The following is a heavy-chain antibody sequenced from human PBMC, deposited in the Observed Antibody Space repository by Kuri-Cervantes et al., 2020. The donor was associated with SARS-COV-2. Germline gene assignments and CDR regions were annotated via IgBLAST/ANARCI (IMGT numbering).Heavy chain of an antibody. CDR2: ISGDGGST. V-gene: IGHV3-43*02. D-gene: IGHD6-13*01. J-gene: IGHJ3*02. Sequence: GESLKISCAASGFTFDDYAMHWVRQAPGKGLEWVSLISGDGGSTYYADSVKGRFTISRDNAKNPLYLQMNSLRAEDTAVYYCARVQQQLVYDAFDIWGQGTMVTVSS. CDR1: GFTFDDYA. CDR3: ARVQQQLVYDAFDI.